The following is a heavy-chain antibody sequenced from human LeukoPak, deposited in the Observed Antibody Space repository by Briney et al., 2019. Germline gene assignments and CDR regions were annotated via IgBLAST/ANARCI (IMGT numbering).Heavy chain of an antibody. CDR3: ARALPSKKKAAGTQTAYYFDY. D-gene: IGHD6-13*01. CDR1: GYSFTNYD. V-gene: IGHV1-8*02. Sequence: GASVKVSCKASGYSFTNYDINWVRQATGQGLEWMGWMNPKSGDTGYSQKFQGRVTMTRNTSISTAYMELSSLRSEDTAVYYCARALPSKKKAAGTQTAYYFDYWGQGTLVTVSS. CDR2: MNPKSGDT. J-gene: IGHJ4*02.